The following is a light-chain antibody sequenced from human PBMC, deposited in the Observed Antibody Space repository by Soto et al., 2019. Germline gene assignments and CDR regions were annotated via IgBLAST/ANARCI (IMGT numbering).Light chain of an antibody. Sequence: EIVLTQSPGTLYLSPGEGATLSCRASQSINSNFLAWYQQTRGLAPRLLIYGASSRATGIPDRFSGSGSGTDFTLTISRLEPEDFAVYYCQQYGSSPKTFGQGTKVDIK. V-gene: IGKV3-20*01. CDR1: QSINSNF. J-gene: IGKJ1*01. CDR3: QQYGSSPKT. CDR2: GAS.